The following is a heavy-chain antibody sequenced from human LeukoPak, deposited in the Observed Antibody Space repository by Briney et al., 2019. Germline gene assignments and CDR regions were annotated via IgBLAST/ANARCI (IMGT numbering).Heavy chain of an antibody. V-gene: IGHV1-69*05. CDR1: GATYSSYA. J-gene: IGHJ4*02. D-gene: IGHD3-22*01. Sequence: SVTVSFKASGATYSSYAISWVRHAPGQGHGWMGGIIPIFGTANYAQKFQGRVTITTDESTSTAYMERSSLRSEDTAVYYCASSNGYKWGGYFDYWGQGTLVTVSS. CDR2: IIPIFGTA. CDR3: ASSNGYKWGGYFDY.